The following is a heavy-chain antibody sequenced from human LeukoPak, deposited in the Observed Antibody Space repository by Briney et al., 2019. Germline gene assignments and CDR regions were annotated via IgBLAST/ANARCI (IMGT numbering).Heavy chain of an antibody. V-gene: IGHV1-2*02. CDR2: VQPNSGGT. J-gene: IGHJ6*02. Sequence: ASVKVSCKASGYTFIGYYMHWVRQAPGQGLEWMGWVQPNSGGTKYAQKFQDRVTMTRDTSNTTAYMRLNRLRSDDTAVYYCARAIPSQVLFSIHGLDVWGPGTTVIVSS. CDR1: GYTFIGYY. CDR3: ARAIPSQVLFSIHGLDV. D-gene: IGHD3-16*01.